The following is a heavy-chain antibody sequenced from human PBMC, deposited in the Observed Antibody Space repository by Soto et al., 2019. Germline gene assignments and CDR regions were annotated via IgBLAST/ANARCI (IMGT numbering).Heavy chain of an antibody. V-gene: IGHV1-18*01. J-gene: IGHJ3*02. Sequence: ASVKVSCKASGYTFTSYGISWVRQAPGQGLEWMGWISAYNGNTNYAQKLQGRVTMTTDTSTSTAYMELRSLRSDDTAVYYCARDEYNFYNGSGSSAFDIWGQGTMVTVSS. CDR3: ARDEYNFYNGSGSSAFDI. CDR2: ISAYNGNT. CDR1: GYTFTSYG. D-gene: IGHD3-10*01.